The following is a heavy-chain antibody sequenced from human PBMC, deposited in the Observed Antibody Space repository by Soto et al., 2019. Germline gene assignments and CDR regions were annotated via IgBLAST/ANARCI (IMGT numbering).Heavy chain of an antibody. CDR3: AADPYYYASGF. CDR1: GFIFSDLY. V-gene: IGHV3-11*01. D-gene: IGHD3-10*01. J-gene: IGHJ4*02. CDR2: ISGGGEII. Sequence: XGSLRLSCAASGFIFSDLYMTWIRQAPGKGLEWLSYISGGGEIIHYADSVRGRFTVSRDNRRNLLYLQMSSLRAEDTAVYYCAADPYYYASGFWGQGTLVTVSS.